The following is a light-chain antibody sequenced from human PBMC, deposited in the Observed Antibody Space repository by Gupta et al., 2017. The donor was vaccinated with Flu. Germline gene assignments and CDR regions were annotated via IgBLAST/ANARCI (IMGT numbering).Light chain of an antibody. CDR3: QSYDSSNLVV. CDR1: SGSIASNY. Sequence: MLTQPHSVSESPGKTVTISCTRSSGSIASNYVQWYQQRPGRSPTTVIYEDNQRPSGVPDRFSGSIDSSSNSASLTISGLKTEDEADYYWQSYDSSNLVVFGGGTKLTVL. J-gene: IGLJ2*01. V-gene: IGLV6-57*01. CDR2: EDN.